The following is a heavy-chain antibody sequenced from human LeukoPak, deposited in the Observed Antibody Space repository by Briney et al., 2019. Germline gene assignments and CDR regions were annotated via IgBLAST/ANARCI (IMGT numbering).Heavy chain of an antibody. D-gene: IGHD1-1*01. Sequence: GGSLRLSCAASGFTFSTYTMNWVRQAPGRGVEWVSSVLGGGGTYYADSVKGRFTISRDNSRNTLYLQMNSLRAEDTAIYYCTKDKIPDNRWNFDYWGQGTLVTVSS. CDR1: GFTFSTYT. CDR3: TKDKIPDNRWNFDY. V-gene: IGHV3-23*01. J-gene: IGHJ4*02. CDR2: VLGGGGT.